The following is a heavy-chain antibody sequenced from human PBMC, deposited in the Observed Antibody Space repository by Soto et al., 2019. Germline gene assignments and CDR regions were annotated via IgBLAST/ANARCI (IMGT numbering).Heavy chain of an antibody. Sequence: GGSLRLSCAASGFTFSSYSMNWVRQAPGKGLEWVSSISSSSYIYYADSVKGRFTISRDNAKNSLYLQMNSLRAEDTAVYYCARSEYSGYEPGGYFDYWGQGTLVTVSS. D-gene: IGHD5-12*01. CDR1: GFTFSSYS. CDR3: ARSEYSGYEPGGYFDY. V-gene: IGHV3-21*01. J-gene: IGHJ4*02. CDR2: ISSSSYI.